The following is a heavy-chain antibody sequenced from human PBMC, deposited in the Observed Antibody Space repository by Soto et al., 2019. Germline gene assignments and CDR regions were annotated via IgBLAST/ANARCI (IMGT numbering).Heavy chain of an antibody. CDR3: AKEATGRYNWNIDY. Sequence: HPGGSLRLSCAASGFTFSSYAMSWVRQAPGKGLEWVSAISGSGGSTYYADSVKGRFTISRDNSKNTLYLQMNSLRAEDTAVYYCAKEATGRYNWNIDYWGQGTLVTVSA. CDR1: GFTFSSYA. V-gene: IGHV3-23*01. D-gene: IGHD1-20*01. CDR2: ISGSGGST. J-gene: IGHJ4*02.